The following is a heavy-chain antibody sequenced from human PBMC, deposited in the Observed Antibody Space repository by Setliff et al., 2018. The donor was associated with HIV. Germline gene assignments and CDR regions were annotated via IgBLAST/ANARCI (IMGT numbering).Heavy chain of an antibody. Sequence: ASVKVSCKASGYTFTGYYMHWVRQAPGQGLEWMGWINPNSGGTNYAQMFQGRVTMTRDTSITTAYMELKDLRSEDTAVYYCARWDGGWELGKWFDPWGQGTLVTVSS. CDR1: GYTFTGYY. CDR2: INPNSGGT. J-gene: IGHJ5*02. CDR3: ARWDGGWELGKWFDP. D-gene: IGHD1-26*01. V-gene: IGHV1-2*02.